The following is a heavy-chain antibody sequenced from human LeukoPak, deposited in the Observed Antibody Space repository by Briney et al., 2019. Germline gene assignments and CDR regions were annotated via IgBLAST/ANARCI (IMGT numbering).Heavy chain of an antibody. D-gene: IGHD3-3*01. CDR3: ARNDFWSGYYQSNWFDP. J-gene: IGHJ5*02. Sequence: GGSLRLSCAASGFSSYNMNWVRQAPGKGLEWVSSISSSTSYIYYAGSVKGRFTISRDNAKNSLYLQMNSLRAEDTAVYYCARNDFWSGYYQSNWFDPWGQGTLVTVSS. CDR1: GFSSYN. CDR2: ISSSTSYI. V-gene: IGHV3-21*01.